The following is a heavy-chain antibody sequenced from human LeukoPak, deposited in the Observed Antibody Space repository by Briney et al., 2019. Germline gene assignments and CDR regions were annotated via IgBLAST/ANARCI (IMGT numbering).Heavy chain of an antibody. V-gene: IGHV1-18*01. CDR1: GYTFTSYG. D-gene: IGHD5-18*01. CDR2: ISAYNGNT. J-gene: IGHJ6*02. CDR3: ARERWIQLWLAGYYYYGMDV. Sequence: ASVKVSCKASGYTFTSYGISWVRQALGQGLEWMGWISAYNGNTNYAQKLQGRVTMTTDTSTSTAYMELRSLRSDDTAVYYCARERWIQLWLAGYYYYGMDVWGQGTTVTVSS.